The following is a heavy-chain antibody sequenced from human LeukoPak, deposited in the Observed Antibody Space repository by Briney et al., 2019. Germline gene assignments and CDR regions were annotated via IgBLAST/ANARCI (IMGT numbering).Heavy chain of an antibody. D-gene: IGHD3-10*01. J-gene: IGHJ6*03. CDR3: AKDADYYYCSGNHMDV. CDR2: IKQDRSEK. Sequence: GGSLRLSCAASGFTFISYWMSWVRQAPGKGREWVANIKQDRSEKYYVDSVKGRFTISRDNAKNSLYLQMNSLRAADTAVYYCAKDADYYYCSGNHMDVWGKGTTVTISS. V-gene: IGHV3-7*01. CDR1: GFTFISYW.